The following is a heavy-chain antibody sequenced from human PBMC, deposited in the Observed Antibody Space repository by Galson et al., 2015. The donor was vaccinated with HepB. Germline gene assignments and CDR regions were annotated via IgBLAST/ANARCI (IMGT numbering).Heavy chain of an antibody. D-gene: IGHD3-10*01. CDR2: IIAGNGNT. Sequence: SVKVSCKASGYTFSTYAMHWVRQAPGQRLEWMGWIIAGNGNTKYAQKFQGRVTVTADKSTNTAYMEVSSLRSDDTAIYYCARRRSSGSYYPLDFWGQGTLVTVSS. J-gene: IGHJ4*02. CDR1: GYTFSTYA. V-gene: IGHV1-3*01. CDR3: ARRRSSGSYYPLDF.